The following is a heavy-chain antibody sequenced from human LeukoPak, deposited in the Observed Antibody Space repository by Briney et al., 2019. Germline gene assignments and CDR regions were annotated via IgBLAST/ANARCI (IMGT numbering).Heavy chain of an antibody. Sequence: SVKVSCKASGGTLSNYGISWVRQAPGQGLEWMGRIIPLLDITTYAERFQGRVTITADKSASTAYMEVSSLRSEDTAVYYCATDGPAAMGADYLYGLDVWGQGTTVTVSS. CDR2: IIPLLDIT. D-gene: IGHD2-2*01. CDR1: GGTLSNYG. J-gene: IGHJ6*02. V-gene: IGHV1-69*04. CDR3: ATDGPAAMGADYLYGLDV.